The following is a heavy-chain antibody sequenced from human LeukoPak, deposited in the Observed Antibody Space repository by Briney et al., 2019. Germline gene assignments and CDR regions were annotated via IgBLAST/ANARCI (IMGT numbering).Heavy chain of an antibody. V-gene: IGHV1-8*01. Sequence: ASVKFSCTAYRYTFTSYDINWVRQATGQGLEWMGWMNPNSGNTGYAQKFQGRVTMTMNTSIITAYMELSSLRSEDTAVYYCARGGTMVRGVRRNWFDPWGQGTLVTVSS. D-gene: IGHD3-10*01. CDR2: MNPNSGNT. CDR1: RYTFTSYD. J-gene: IGHJ5*02. CDR3: ARGGTMVRGVRRNWFDP.